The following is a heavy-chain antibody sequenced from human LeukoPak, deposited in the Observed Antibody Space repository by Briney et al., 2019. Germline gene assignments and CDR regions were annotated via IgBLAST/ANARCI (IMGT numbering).Heavy chain of an antibody. V-gene: IGHV1-18*01. Sequence: ASVKVSCKASGYTFTSYGISWVRQAPGQGLEWMGWISAYNGNTNYAQKLQGRVTMTTGTSTSTAYMELRSLRSDDTAVYYCASADSSGWYPPWFDPWGQGTLVTVSS. D-gene: IGHD6-19*01. CDR2: ISAYNGNT. CDR3: ASADSSGWYPPWFDP. J-gene: IGHJ5*02. CDR1: GYTFTSYG.